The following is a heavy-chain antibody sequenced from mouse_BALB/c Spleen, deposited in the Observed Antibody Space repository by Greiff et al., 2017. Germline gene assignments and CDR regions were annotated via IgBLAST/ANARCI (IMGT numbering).Heavy chain of an antibody. CDR3: TSSSSGWFAD. J-gene: IGHJ3*01. V-gene: IGHV1-5*01. Sequence: EVQLQQSGTVLARPGASVKMSCKASGYSFTSYWMHWVKQRPGQGLEWIGAIYPGNSDTSYNQKFKGKAKLTAVTSASTAYMELSSLTNEDSAVYYCTSSSSGWFADWGQGTLVTVSA. D-gene: IGHD3-1*01. CDR1: GYSFTSYW. CDR2: IYPGNSDT.